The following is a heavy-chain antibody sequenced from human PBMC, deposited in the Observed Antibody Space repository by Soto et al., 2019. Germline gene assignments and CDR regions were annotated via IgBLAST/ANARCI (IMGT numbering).Heavy chain of an antibody. J-gene: IGHJ5*02. Sequence: EVQLVESGGGLVKPGGSLRLSCAASGFTFSSYSMNWVRQAPGKGLEWVSSISSSSSYIYYADSVKGRFTISRDNAKNSLYLQTNSLRAEDTAVYYCAREDWNFSAAGFDPWGQGTLVTVSS. D-gene: IGHD1-7*01. V-gene: IGHV3-21*01. CDR3: AREDWNFSAAGFDP. CDR2: ISSSSSYI. CDR1: GFTFSSYS.